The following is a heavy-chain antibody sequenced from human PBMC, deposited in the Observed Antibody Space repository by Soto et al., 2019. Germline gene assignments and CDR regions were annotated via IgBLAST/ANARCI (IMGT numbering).Heavy chain of an antibody. CDR3: AKDREWLLMV. CDR2: ISYDGSNK. Sequence: GGSLRLSCAASGFTFSSYGMHWVRQAPGKGLEWVAVISYDGSNKYYADSVKGRFTISRDNSKNTLYLQMNSLRAEDTAVYYCAKDREWLLMVWGQGTLVTVSS. CDR1: GFTFSSYG. J-gene: IGHJ4*02. D-gene: IGHD3-3*01. V-gene: IGHV3-30*18.